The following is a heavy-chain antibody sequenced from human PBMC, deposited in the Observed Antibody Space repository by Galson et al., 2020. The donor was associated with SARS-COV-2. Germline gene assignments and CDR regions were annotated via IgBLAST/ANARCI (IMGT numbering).Heavy chain of an antibody. CDR3: AREGLGSYFAFDI. D-gene: IGHD1-26*01. CDR2: ISRSRSY. Sequence: GESLKISCAASGFTFSSYSMNWVRQAPGKGLEWVSSISRSRSYYADSVKGRFTISRDNAENSLYLQMNSLRAEDTAVYYCAREGLGSYFAFDIWGQGTMVTVSS. V-gene: IGHV3-21*01. J-gene: IGHJ3*02. CDR1: GFTFSSYS.